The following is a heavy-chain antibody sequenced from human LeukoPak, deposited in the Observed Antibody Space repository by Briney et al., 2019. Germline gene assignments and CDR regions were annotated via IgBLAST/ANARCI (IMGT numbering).Heavy chain of an antibody. D-gene: IGHD3-10*01. CDR3: ARSKSSGSVNYYYGMDV. CDR2: IGTAGDT. J-gene: IGHJ6*02. Sequence: GSLRLSCAASGFTFSSYDMHWVRQATGKGLEWVSAIGTAGDTYYPGSVKGRFTISRENAENSLYPQMNSLRAGDTAVYYCARSKSSGSVNYYYGMDVWGQGTTVTVSS. V-gene: IGHV3-13*01. CDR1: GFTFSSYD.